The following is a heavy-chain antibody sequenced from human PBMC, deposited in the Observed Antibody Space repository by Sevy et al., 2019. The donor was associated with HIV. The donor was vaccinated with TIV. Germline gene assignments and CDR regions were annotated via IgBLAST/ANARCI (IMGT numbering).Heavy chain of an antibody. CDR1: DYTFSTQG. CDR2: ISAYNGNT. J-gene: IGHJ4*02. V-gene: IGHV1-18*01. Sequence: ASVKVSCKASDYTFSTQGFNWVRQAPGQGLEWMGWISAYNGNTKYAQKFQGRVTMTTDTSTSTAYMELRSLTSDDTAVYYCARDWAPGYYYHATGVKRDYYFDYWGQGTLVTVSS. CDR3: ARDWAPGYYYHATGVKRDYYFDY. D-gene: IGHD3-10*01.